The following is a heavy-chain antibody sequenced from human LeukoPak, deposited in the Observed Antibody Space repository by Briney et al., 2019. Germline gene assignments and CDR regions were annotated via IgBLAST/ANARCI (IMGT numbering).Heavy chain of an antibody. J-gene: IGHJ4*02. CDR3: AKGRGYNYGYIFGYFDY. Sequence: GGSLRLSCAASGFTFSDYDMHWVRQTPGKGLEWVSGISWSSGNIDYADSVKGRFTISRDNAKNSLYLQMDSLRAEDTALCYCAKGRGYNYGYIFGYFDYWGQGTLVTVSS. D-gene: IGHD5-18*01. CDR1: GFTFSDYD. CDR2: ISWSSGNI. V-gene: IGHV3-9*01.